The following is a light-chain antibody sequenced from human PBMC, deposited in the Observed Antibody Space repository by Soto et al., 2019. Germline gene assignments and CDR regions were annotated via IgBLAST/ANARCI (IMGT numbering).Light chain of an antibody. CDR3: VLFMGSGISA. V-gene: IGLV8-61*01. CDR1: SGSVPPSHY. CDR2: NTN. J-gene: IGLJ2*01. Sequence: QTVVTQEPSFSVSPGGTVTLTCGLSSGSVPPSHYPSWYQQTPGQPPRTLIYNTNTRSSGVPDRFSGSVLGNKAALTITGAQADDESDYYCVLFMGSGISAFGGGTQLTVL.